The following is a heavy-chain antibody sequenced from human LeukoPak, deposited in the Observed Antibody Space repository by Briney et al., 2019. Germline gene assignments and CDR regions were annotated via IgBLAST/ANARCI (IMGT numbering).Heavy chain of an antibody. CDR1: GYTFTSYG. CDR3: ARKSYDFWSGNFDY. V-gene: IGHV1-18*01. J-gene: IGHJ4*02. CDR2: TSAYNGNT. D-gene: IGHD3-3*01. Sequence: ASVKVSCKASGYTFTSYGISWVRQAPGQGLEWMGWTSAYNGNTNYAQKLQGRVTMTTDTSTSTAYMELRSLRSDDTAVYYCARKSYDFWSGNFDYWGQGTLVTVSS.